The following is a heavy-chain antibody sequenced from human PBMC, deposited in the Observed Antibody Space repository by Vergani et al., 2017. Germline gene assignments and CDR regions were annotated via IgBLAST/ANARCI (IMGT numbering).Heavy chain of an antibody. D-gene: IGHD3/OR15-3a*01. CDR2: FYPSGTT. Sequence: QVQLHESGPGLVKPSETLSLICSVSGVSMQSCSFYWTWIRQTPERRLDWMGRFYPSGTTNYNPSLNGRVTIFVDKSKKILSLRLNSVTAADTAVYYCARGETRTDWFDPWGQGTLVTASS. J-gene: IGHJ5*02. V-gene: IGHV4-61*02. CDR1: GVSMQSCSFY. CDR3: ARGETRTDWFDP.